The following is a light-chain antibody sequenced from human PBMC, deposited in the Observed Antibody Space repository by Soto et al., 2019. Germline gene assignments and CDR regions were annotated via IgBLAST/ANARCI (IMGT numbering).Light chain of an antibody. CDR1: QGISNY. CDR2: AAS. Sequence: DIQMTQSTSSLSASEGDRVTITCRASQGISNYLACYQQKPGKVPKLLIYAASTLQSGVPSRFSGSGSGTDFTLTISSMQPEDVATYYCQKYNSAPPFAFGPGTKVDIK. J-gene: IGKJ3*01. CDR3: QKYNSAPPFA. V-gene: IGKV1-27*01.